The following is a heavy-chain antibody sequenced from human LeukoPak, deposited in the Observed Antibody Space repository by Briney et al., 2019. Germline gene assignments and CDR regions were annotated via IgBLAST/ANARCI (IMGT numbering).Heavy chain of an antibody. V-gene: IGHV4-59*08. Sequence: SETLSLTCTVSGXSISSYYWSWIRQPPGKGLEWIADIYYTGSTRYNPSLKSRVTTSIDTSKNQFSLKLRSVTAADTAMYHCAALGATSVYWGQGTLVTVSS. CDR1: GXSISSYY. J-gene: IGHJ4*02. CDR2: IYYTGST. CDR3: AALGATSVY. D-gene: IGHD1-26*01.